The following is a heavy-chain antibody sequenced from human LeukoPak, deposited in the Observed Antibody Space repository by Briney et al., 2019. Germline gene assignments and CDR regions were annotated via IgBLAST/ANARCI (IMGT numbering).Heavy chain of an antibody. V-gene: IGHV3-11*03. CDR2: ISSSSSYT. Sequence: KPLGCLRLSPAPSVVTPTDYNMISISQSPQKGVWWVSYISSSSSYTNYADSVKCRFTISRDNAKNTLYLQMNSPRAEDTAVYYCAKKSGRYQGYDAFDIWGQGTMVTVSS. CDR3: AKKSGRYQGYDAFDI. CDR1: VVTPTDYN. D-gene: IGHD1-26*01. J-gene: IGHJ3*02.